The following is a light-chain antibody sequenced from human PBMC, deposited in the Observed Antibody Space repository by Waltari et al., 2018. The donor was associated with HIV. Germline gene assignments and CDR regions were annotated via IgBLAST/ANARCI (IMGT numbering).Light chain of an antibody. CDR1: SGNIASYY. J-gene: IGLJ2*01. CDR2: EDN. Sequence: NFMLTQPHSVSESPGKTVTISCTRSSGNIASYYVQWYQQRPDSAPTTVIYEDNKRPSWVPDRFSGSIDSSSNSASLTISGLKTEDEADYYCQSYYLTNVVFGGGTKLTVL. CDR3: QSYYLTNVV. V-gene: IGLV6-57*04.